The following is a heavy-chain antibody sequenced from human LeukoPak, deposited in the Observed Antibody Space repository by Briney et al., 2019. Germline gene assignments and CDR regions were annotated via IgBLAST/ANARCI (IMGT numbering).Heavy chain of an antibody. CDR2: ISSSSSYI. CDR1: GFTFSTCT. CDR3: ARNTPDIFLEG. J-gene: IGHJ4*02. V-gene: IGHV3-21*01. D-gene: IGHD3-9*01. Sequence: GGSLRLSCAASGFTFSTCTMNWVRQAPGKGLEWVSSISSSSSYIYYADSVKGRFTISRDNAKNSLYLQMNSLRAEDKAVYYCARNTPDIFLEGWGRGTLVTVSS.